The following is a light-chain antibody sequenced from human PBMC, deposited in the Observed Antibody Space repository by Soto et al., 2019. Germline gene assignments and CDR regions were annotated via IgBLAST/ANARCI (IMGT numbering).Light chain of an antibody. V-gene: IGLV2-23*02. CDR3: CSYAGSSTFV. J-gene: IGLJ1*01. Sequence: QSALTQPASVSGSPGPSITISCTGTRSDVGSYNLVSWYQQHPGKAPKLMIYEVSKRPSGVSNRFSGSKSGNTASLTISGLQAEDEADYYCCSYAGSSTFVFGTGTKLTVL. CDR1: RSDVGSYNL. CDR2: EVS.